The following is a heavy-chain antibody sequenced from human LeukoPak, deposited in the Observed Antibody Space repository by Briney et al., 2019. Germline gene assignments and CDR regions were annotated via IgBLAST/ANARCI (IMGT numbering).Heavy chain of an antibody. J-gene: IGHJ1*01. CDR2: ISGSGGST. V-gene: IGHV3-23*01. CDR1: GFTFSSYA. Sequence: GGSLRLSCAASGFTFSSYAMSWVRQAPGKGLEWVSAISGSGGSTYYAGSVKGRFTISRDNSKNTLYLQMNSLRAEDTAVYYCAKDRPPYSSGRRGYFQHWGQGTLVTVSS. CDR3: AKDRPPYSSGRRGYFQH. D-gene: IGHD6-19*01.